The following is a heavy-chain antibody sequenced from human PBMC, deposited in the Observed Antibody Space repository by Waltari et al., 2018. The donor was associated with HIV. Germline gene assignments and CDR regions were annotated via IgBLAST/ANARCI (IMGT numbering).Heavy chain of an antibody. V-gene: IGHV4-39*01. CDR2: IYYRGTT. CDR1: AGSISSGSYS. CDR3: ARLDKYSSGRVEDWYFDL. Sequence: QLQPQESGPGLVKPSETLSRNGTLSAGSISSGSYSSGLITQSTGKGLEWLGSIYYRGTTYYNPSLKSRVTISVDTSKTQFSLKLSAVTAAATAVYYCARLDKYSSGRVEDWYFDLWGRGTLVTVSS. D-gene: IGHD6-19*01. J-gene: IGHJ2*01.